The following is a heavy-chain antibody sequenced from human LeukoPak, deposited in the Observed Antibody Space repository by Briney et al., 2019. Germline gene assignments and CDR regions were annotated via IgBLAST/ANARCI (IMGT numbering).Heavy chain of an antibody. D-gene: IGHD3-10*01. J-gene: IGHJ4*02. CDR3: AKDRNGSGSLIKPHFDY. V-gene: IGHV3-9*01. Sequence: GGSLRQCCAAPGFTFDDYAMAWVRQAPGKGLEWVSGISRDSRSKSYADSVHGRINISRDTAKNALYLQINRLRAENTALYYCAKDRNGSGSLIKPHFDYWGQGTLVTVSS. CDR2: ISRDSRSK. CDR1: GFTFDDYA.